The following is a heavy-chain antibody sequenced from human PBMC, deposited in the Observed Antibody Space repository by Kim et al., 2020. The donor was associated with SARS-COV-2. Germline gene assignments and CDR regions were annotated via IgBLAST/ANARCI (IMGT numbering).Heavy chain of an antibody. CDR1: GFTFSSDW. D-gene: IGHD3-10*01. CDR2: INSDGSST. CDR3: ARGPRGWYGFDY. V-gene: IGHV3-74*01. J-gene: IGHJ4*02. Sequence: GGSLRLSCAASGFTFSSDWMHWVRQAPGKGLVWVSRINSDGSSTNYADSVKGRFTISRDNAKNTLYLQMNSLRAEDTAVYYCARGPRGWYGFDYWGQGTLVTVSS.